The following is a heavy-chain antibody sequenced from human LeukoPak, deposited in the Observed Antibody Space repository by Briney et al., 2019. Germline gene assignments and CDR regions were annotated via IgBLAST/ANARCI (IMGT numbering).Heavy chain of an antibody. CDR3: AKEIYYDSSAFFDY. Sequence: PGGSLRLSCAASGFSFSSYGIHWVRQAPGKGLEWVAVIGYDGSNKYYADSVKGRFTISRDNSKNTLYLQMNSLRTEDTAVYFCAKEIYYDSSAFFDYWGQGTLVTVSP. V-gene: IGHV3-30*18. J-gene: IGHJ4*02. CDR2: IGYDGSNK. CDR1: GFSFSSYG. D-gene: IGHD3-22*01.